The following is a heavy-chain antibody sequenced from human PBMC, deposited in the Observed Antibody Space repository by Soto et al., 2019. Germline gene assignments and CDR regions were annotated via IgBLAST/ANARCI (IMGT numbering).Heavy chain of an antibody. CDR2: ISAYNGNT. CDR3: AGDGAWRDYSNYGRD. Sequence: QVQLVQSGAEVKKPGASVKVSCKASGYTFTSYGISWVRQAPGQGLEWMGWISAYNGNTNYAQKLQGRVTMTTDTATSTAYMELRSLRSADTAVYYCAGDGAWRDYSNYGRDRGQGTLVTVSS. J-gene: IGHJ4*02. D-gene: IGHD4-4*01. CDR1: GYTFTSYG. V-gene: IGHV1-18*01.